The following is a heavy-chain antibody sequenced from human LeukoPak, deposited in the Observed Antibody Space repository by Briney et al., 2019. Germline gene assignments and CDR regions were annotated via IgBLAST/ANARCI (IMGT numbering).Heavy chain of an antibody. J-gene: IGHJ4*02. V-gene: IGHV1-46*01. CDR1: GYTFTSYY. D-gene: IGHD3-10*01. Sequence: ASVKVSCKASGYTFTSYYIHWVRQAPGQGLECMGTINPGDGSTSYAQKFQGRVTMTRDTSTSTAHMELRSLRSEDTAVYYCAREPSPMVRGYSPAYWGQGTLVTVSS. CDR3: AREPSPMVRGYSPAY. CDR2: INPGDGST.